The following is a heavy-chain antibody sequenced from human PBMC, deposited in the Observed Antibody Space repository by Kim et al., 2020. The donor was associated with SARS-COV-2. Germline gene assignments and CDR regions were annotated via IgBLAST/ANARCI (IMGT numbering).Heavy chain of an antibody. V-gene: IGHV3-33*01. CDR1: GLSFNMYD. J-gene: IGHJ3*02. D-gene: IGHD1-26*01. CDR2: IWSGGSQK. Sequence: GGSLRLSCAAAGLSFNMYDMHWVRQAPGKGLEWVAFIWSGGSQKYYADFVEGRFTVSRDDSQSTLYLQMNSLRVEDTAVYYCAGDPRFTGWALDIWGQGT. CDR3: AGDPRFTGWALDI.